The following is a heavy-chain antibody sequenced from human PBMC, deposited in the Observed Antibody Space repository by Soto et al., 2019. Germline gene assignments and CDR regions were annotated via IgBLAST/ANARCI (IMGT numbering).Heavy chain of an antibody. CDR2: MNPKSANT. CDR1: RYTFISYD. V-gene: IGHV1-8*01. CDR3: ARSPSWETTVTPHYFDY. J-gene: IGHJ4*02. D-gene: IGHD4-4*01. Sequence: QVQLVQSGAEVKKPGASVKVSCKASRYTFISYDINWVRQATGQGLEWLGWMNPKSANTVYAQNFQGRVTMTRNTSISTAFMELSSLRSEDTAVYYCARSPSWETTVTPHYFDYWGQGALVTVSS.